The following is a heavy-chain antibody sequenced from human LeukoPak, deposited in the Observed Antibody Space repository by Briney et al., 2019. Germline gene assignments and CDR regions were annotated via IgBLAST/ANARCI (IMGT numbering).Heavy chain of an antibody. J-gene: IGHJ4*02. D-gene: IGHD3-10*01. V-gene: IGHV3-53*01. Sequence: PGGSLRPSCVASGFSVSSNYMSWVRQAPGKGLEWASVIYSGGSTYYADSVKGRFTISRDNSKNTLYLQMNSLRAEDTAVYYCARDWAYGSGSYRGYWGQGTLVTVSS. CDR1: GFSVSSNY. CDR2: IYSGGST. CDR3: ARDWAYGSGSYRGY.